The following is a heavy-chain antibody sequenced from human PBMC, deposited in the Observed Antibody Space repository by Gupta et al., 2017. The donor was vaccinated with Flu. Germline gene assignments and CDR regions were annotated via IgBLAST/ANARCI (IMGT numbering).Heavy chain of an antibody. CDR2: IFSNDEK. V-gene: IGHV2-26*01. J-gene: IGHJ6*02. CDR3: ARSGGSAVEYYYYYYGMDV. D-gene: IGHD2-15*01. CDR1: GFSLSNARMG. Sequence: QVTLKESGPVLVKPTETLTLTCTVSGFSLSNARMGVSWIRQPPGKALEWLAHIFSNDEKSYSTSLKSRLTIYKDTSKSQVVLTMTNMDPVDTATYYCARSGGSAVEYYYYYYGMDVWGQGTTGTVS.